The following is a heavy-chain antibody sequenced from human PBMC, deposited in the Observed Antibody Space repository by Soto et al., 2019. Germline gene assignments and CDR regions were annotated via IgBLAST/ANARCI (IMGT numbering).Heavy chain of an antibody. Sequence: QVQLVESGGGVVQPGRSLRLSCAASGFTFSSYGMHWVRQAPGKGLEWVAVISKDGGTKYDADSVKGRFTISRDKSKNTLYLQMNSLRAEDTAVYYCAKETHSSGYGSYFDYWGQGTLVTVSS. CDR3: AKETHSSGYGSYFDY. CDR1: GFTFSSYG. J-gene: IGHJ4*02. V-gene: IGHV3-30*18. CDR2: ISKDGGTK. D-gene: IGHD3-22*01.